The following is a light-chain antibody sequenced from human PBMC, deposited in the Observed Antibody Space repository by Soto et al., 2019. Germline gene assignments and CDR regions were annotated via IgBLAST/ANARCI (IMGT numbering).Light chain of an antibody. J-gene: IGKJ1*01. CDR1: QSLSGW. V-gene: IGKV1-5*03. CDR2: EAS. Sequence: DFQMTQFPSTLSASVGDRVTITCRASQSLSGWLAWYHQQSGKAPKLLIYEASSLESGVPSRFSVSGSGTEFTLTISSLQPDDFGTYYCQHYHRPWTFGQGTKVEIK. CDR3: QHYHRPWT.